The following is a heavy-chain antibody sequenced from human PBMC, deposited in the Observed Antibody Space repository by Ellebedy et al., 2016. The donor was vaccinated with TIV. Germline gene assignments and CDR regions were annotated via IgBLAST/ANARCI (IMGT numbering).Heavy chain of an antibody. CDR2: ISHDGSVK. J-gene: IGHJ4*02. CDR1: GFTFSDYS. V-gene: IGHV3-30*18. CDR3: AKETTELTATTLC. Sequence: PGGSLRLSCSASGFTFSDYSMNWVRQAPGKGLEWVAVISHDGSVKHYADSVKGRFTISRDNSKNTLNLQLSSLRSEDTAVYYCAKETTELTATTLCWGQGTLVTVSS. D-gene: IGHD1-1*01.